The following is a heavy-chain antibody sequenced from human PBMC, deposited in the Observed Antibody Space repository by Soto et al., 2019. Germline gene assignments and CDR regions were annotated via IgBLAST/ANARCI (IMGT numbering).Heavy chain of an antibody. V-gene: IGHV4-59*01. CDR1: GGSISSYY. CDR2: IYYSGST. Sequence: SETLSLTCTVSGGSISSYYWSWIRQPPGKGLEWIGYIYYSGSTNYNPSLKSRVTISVDTSKNRFSLKLSSVTAADTAVYYCARMMYGGYFVPFDYWGQGTLVTVSS. CDR3: ARMMYGGYFVPFDY. J-gene: IGHJ4*02. D-gene: IGHD5-12*01.